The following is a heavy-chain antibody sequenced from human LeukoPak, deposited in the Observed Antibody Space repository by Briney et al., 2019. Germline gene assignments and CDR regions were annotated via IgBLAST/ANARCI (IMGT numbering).Heavy chain of an antibody. CDR3: ARRGIAVAGNDY. CDR2: IYYSGST. CDR1: GGSISSSSYY. J-gene: IGHJ4*02. Sequence: SETLSLTCTVSGGSISSSSYYWGWIRQPPGKGLEWIGSIYYSGSTYYNPSLKSRVTISVDTSKNQFSLKLSSVTTADTAVYYCARRGIAVAGNDYWGQGTLVTVSS. D-gene: IGHD6-19*01. V-gene: IGHV4-39*01.